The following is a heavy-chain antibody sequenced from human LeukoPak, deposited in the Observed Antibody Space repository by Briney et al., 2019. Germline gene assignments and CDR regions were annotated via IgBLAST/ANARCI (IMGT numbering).Heavy chain of an antibody. CDR3: ARGPPNWGYDY. V-gene: IGHV1-69*13. Sequence: VASVKVSCKASGGTFSSYAISWVRQAPGQGLEWMGGIIPIFGTANYAQKFQGRVTITADESTSTAYMELSSLRSDDTAVYYCARGPPNWGYDYWGPGTWSPSPQ. CDR1: GGTFSSYA. D-gene: IGHD7-27*01. J-gene: IGHJ4*02. CDR2: IIPIFGTA.